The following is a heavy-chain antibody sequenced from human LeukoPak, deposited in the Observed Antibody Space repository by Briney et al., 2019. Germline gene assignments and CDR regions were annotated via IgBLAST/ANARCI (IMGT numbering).Heavy chain of an antibody. CDR3: ARDSGDTIFGKYYYYMDV. Sequence: GGSLRLSCAASGFTFSSYAMSWVRQAPGKGLEWVSAISGSGGSTHYADSVKGRFTISRDNSKNTLYLQMNSLRAEDTAVYYCARDSGDTIFGKYYYYMDVWGKGTTVTVSS. CDR2: ISGSGGST. D-gene: IGHD3-3*01. J-gene: IGHJ6*03. CDR1: GFTFSSYA. V-gene: IGHV3-23*01.